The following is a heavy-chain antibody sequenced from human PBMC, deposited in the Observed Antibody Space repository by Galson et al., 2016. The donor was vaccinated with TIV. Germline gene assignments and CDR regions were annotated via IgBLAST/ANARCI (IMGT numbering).Heavy chain of an antibody. CDR1: GFTVSGNY. V-gene: IGHV3-53*05. Sequence: SLRLSCAASGFTVSGNYMTWVRQAPGKGLEWVSLIYNDGSTTYADSVKGRFSISRDNFKNTVYLQMNSLRADDTAVYYFASDRRHCGNKCYLFYYYGMDVWGQGTTVTVSS. J-gene: IGHJ6*02. CDR2: IYNDGST. D-gene: IGHD2-21*01. CDR3: ASDRRHCGNKCYLFYYYGMDV.